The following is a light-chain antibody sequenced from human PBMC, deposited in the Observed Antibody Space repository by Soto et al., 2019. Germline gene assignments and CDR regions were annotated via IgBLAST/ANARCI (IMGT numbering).Light chain of an antibody. Sequence: QAVVTQEPSFSVSPGGTVTLTCGLSSGSVSTSYYPSWYQQTPGQAPRTLIYSTNTRSSGVPDRFSGSILGNKAVLTITGAQADDESDYYCVLYMGSGISVFGGGTKVTVL. CDR2: STN. CDR1: SGSVSTSYY. J-gene: IGLJ3*02. V-gene: IGLV8-61*01. CDR3: VLYMGSGISV.